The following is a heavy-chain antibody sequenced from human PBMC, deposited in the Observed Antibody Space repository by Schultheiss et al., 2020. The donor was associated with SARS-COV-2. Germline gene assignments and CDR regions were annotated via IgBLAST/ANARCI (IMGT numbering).Heavy chain of an antibody. CDR1: GFAFSDYA. D-gene: IGHD6-19*01. CDR2: ISDSGYTR. CDR3: IRYVTGWN. V-gene: IGHV3-23*01. J-gene: IGHJ1*01. Sequence: GGSLRLSCVGSGFAFSDYALSWVRQAPGKGLEWVSIISDSGYTRYYTDSVQGRFTISRDNSQNTLYLQMNSLSAEDTAVYYCIRYVTGWNWGQGTLVTVSS.